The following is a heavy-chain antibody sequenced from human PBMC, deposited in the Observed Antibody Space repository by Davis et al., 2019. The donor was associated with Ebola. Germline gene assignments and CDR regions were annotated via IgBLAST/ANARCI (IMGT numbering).Heavy chain of an antibody. J-gene: IGHJ4*02. V-gene: IGHV5-51*01. Sequence: GGSLRLSCKGSGNSFTGYWIGWVRQMPGKGLEWMGIIYPGDSDTRYSPSFQGQVTISADKSITTAYLQWSSLKASDTAMYYYARLTDWTGGFDNWGQGTLVTVSS. CDR3: ARLTDWTGGFDN. D-gene: IGHD3/OR15-3a*01. CDR1: GNSFTGYW. CDR2: IYPGDSDT.